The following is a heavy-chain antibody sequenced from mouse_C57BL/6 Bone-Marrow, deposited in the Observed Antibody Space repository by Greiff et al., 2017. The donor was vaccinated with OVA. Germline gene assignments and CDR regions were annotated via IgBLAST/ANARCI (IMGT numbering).Heavy chain of an antibody. CDR2: IFPGSGST. CDR3: AISIYYDYDGAWFAY. CDR1: GYTFTSHW. Sequence: QVQLQQSGPELVRPGASVKISCKAPGYTFTSHWMQWVRQRPGQGLEWIGEIFPGSGSTYYNEKFKGKATLTVDTSSSTAYMQLSSLTSEDSAVYFCAISIYYDYDGAWFAYWGQGTLVTVSA. D-gene: IGHD2-4*01. J-gene: IGHJ3*01. V-gene: IGHV1-56*01.